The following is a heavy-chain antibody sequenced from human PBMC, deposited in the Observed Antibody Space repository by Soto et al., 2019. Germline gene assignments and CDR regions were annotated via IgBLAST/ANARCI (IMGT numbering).Heavy chain of an antibody. J-gene: IGHJ4*02. Sequence: QTFARTCGISGDTVYSTSTAWSWIRQSPSRGLEWLGRTYYRYKWYSDYAFSVKSRITINPETSKNQFYLQLNSVTPEDTAVYYCARGSYYSGWVWGQGTLVTVSS. CDR3: ARGSYYSGWV. CDR2: TYYRYKWYS. V-gene: IGHV6-1*01. D-gene: IGHD6-19*01. CDR1: GDTVYSTSTA.